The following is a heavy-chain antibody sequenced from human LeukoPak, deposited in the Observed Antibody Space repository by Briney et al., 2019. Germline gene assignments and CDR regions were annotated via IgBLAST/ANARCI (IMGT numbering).Heavy chain of an antibody. J-gene: IGHJ6*03. CDR3: ARGRLGSVVFEGYYYFMDV. V-gene: IGHV4-34*01. CDR1: GGSMSSFY. D-gene: IGHD3-22*01. Sequence: SETLSLTCTVSGGSMSSFYWSWIRQPPGKGLEWIGEVYNGGSTNYNPSLKSRVIISVDTSKNQFSLRLSSVTAADTAVYYCARGRLGSVVFEGYYYFMDVWGKGTTVTVSS. CDR2: VYNGGST.